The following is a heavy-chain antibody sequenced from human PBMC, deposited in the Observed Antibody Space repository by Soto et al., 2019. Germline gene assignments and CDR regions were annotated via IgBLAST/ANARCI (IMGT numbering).Heavy chain of an antibody. J-gene: IGHJ4*02. D-gene: IGHD6-6*01. Sequence: QVQLVQSGAEVKKPGASVKVSCKASGYTFTSYDINWVRQATGQGLEWMGWMNPNSGNTGYAQKFQGRVTMTRNTSISTAYMELSSLRSEDTALYYCTRGRPFSSSFPFASSRGIYYFDYWGQGSLVTVSS. CDR1: GYTFTSYD. CDR3: TRGRPFSSSFPFASSRGIYYFDY. CDR2: MNPNSGNT. V-gene: IGHV1-8*01.